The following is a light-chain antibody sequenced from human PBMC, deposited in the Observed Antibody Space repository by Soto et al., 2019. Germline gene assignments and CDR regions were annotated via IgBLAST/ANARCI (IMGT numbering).Light chain of an antibody. J-gene: IGKJ1*01. CDR1: QSVSSSF. Sequence: EIVLTQSPGTLSLSPGERDTLSCRASQSVSSSFLAWYQQKPGQAPRLLIYGASSRATGIPDRFSGSGSGTDFTLTISRLEPEDFAVYYCQQYDTSPWPFGQGTKVEIK. CDR3: QQYDTSPWP. V-gene: IGKV3-20*01. CDR2: GAS.